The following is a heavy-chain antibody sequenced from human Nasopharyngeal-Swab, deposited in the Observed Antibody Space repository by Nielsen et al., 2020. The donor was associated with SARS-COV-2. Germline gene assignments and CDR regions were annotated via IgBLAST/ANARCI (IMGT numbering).Heavy chain of an antibody. CDR1: GYTFTSYG. Sequence: ASVMVSCKASGYTFTSYGISWVRQAPGQGLEWMGWISAYNGNTNYAQKLQGRVTMTTDTSTSTAYMELRSLRSDDTAVYYCARLYCGGDCSYYYYYGMDVWGQGTTVTVSS. CDR2: ISAYNGNT. V-gene: IGHV1-18*01. D-gene: IGHD2-21*02. J-gene: IGHJ6*02. CDR3: ARLYCGGDCSYYYYYGMDV.